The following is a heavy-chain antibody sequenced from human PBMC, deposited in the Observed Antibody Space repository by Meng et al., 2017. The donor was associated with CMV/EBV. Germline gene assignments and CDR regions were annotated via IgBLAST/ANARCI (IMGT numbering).Heavy chain of an antibody. V-gene: IGHV3-21*01. CDR2: ISSSSSSI. Sequence: WVRQSPGKGLEWLSSISSSSSSIYHADSMKGRFTVSRDNAKNSVYLQMNSLRAEDTAVYYCARDLAPQSDYYDSSGYYYLPKGFDYWGQGTLVTVSS. CDR3: ARDLAPQSDYYDSSGYYYLPKGFDY. D-gene: IGHD3-22*01. J-gene: IGHJ4*02.